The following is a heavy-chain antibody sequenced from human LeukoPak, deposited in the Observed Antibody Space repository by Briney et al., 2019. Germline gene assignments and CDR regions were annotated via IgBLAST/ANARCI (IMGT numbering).Heavy chain of an antibody. CDR2: IYYSGST. V-gene: IGHV4-39*07. CDR1: GGSISSSSYY. D-gene: IGHD3-16*02. CDR3: ARGVWGSYRIDY. Sequence: SETLSLTCPVSGGSISSSSYYWGWIRQPPGKGLEWIGCIYYSGSTYYNPSLKSRVTISIDTSKNQFSLKLSSVTAADTAVYYCARGVWGSYRIDYWGQGALVTVSS. J-gene: IGHJ4*02.